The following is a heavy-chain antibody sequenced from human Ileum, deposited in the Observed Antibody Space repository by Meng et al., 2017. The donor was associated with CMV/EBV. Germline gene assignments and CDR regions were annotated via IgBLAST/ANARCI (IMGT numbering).Heavy chain of an antibody. Sequence: GQGLWKPPCTLSIPGTVSGGACSHAYLTWFWRPDGRGLEWIGRIDSSGSTKYNPSLKSRVTMSVDTFQNEFSLKLNSVTAADTVVYYCARDREWGCTSSSCQTNWFDPWGQGTLVTVSS. CDR3: ARDREWGCTSSSCQTNWFDP. J-gene: IGHJ5*02. CDR2: IDSSGST. D-gene: IGHD2-2*01. CDR1: GGACSHAY. V-gene: IGHV4-4*07.